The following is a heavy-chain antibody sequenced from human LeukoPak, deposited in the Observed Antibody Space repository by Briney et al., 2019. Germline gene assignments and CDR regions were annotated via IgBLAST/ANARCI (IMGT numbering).Heavy chain of an antibody. Sequence: SETLSLTCAVYGGSFSGYYWSWIRQPPGKGLEWIGRIYTSGRTDYNPSLKSRVTISVDTSKNQFSLKLSSVTAADTAVYYCAGNYYGSGSYYSEDRYWGQGTLVTVSS. J-gene: IGHJ4*02. D-gene: IGHD3-10*01. CDR2: IYTSGRT. V-gene: IGHV4-4*08. CDR1: GGSFSGYY. CDR3: AGNYYGSGSYYSEDRY.